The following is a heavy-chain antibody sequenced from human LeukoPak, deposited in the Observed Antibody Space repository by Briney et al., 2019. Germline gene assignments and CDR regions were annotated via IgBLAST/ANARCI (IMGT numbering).Heavy chain of an antibody. Sequence: GESLKISCKGSGYSFTSYWIGWVRQMPGKGLEWMGIIYPGDSDTRYSPSFQGQVTISADKSISTAYLQWSSLKASDTAMYYCAKSPGYGGNSFQYYFDYWGQGTLVTVSS. D-gene: IGHD4-23*01. CDR1: GYSFTSYW. CDR3: AKSPGYGGNSFQYYFDY. CDR2: IYPGDSDT. J-gene: IGHJ4*02. V-gene: IGHV5-51*01.